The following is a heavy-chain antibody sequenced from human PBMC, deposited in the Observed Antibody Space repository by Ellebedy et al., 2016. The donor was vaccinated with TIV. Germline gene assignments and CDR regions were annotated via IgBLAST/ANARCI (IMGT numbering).Heavy chain of an antibody. CDR3: VKDTYWAFDY. D-gene: IGHD2-8*02. CDR1: GFTFSSFA. V-gene: IGHV3-23*01. Sequence: GESLKISCAASGFTFSSFALSWVRQAPGKGLEWVSGVNSGGSTYYADSVKGRFTISRDSSKNTLYLQMNSLRAEDTAIYYCVKDTYWAFDYWGQGTLVTVSS. J-gene: IGHJ4*02. CDR2: VNSGGST.